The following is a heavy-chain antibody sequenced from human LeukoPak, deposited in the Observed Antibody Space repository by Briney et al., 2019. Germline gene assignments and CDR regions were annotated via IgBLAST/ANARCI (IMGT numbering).Heavy chain of an antibody. CDR3: ARDGYNSGWYYFDY. D-gene: IGHD6-19*01. Sequence: GGSLRLSCAASGFTFSSYWMSRVRQAPGKGLEWVANIKQDGSEKYYVDSVKGRFTISRDNAKNSLYLQMNSLRAEDTAVYYCARDGYNSGWYYFDYWGQGTLVTVSS. V-gene: IGHV3-7*01. CDR2: IKQDGSEK. CDR1: GFTFSSYW. J-gene: IGHJ4*02.